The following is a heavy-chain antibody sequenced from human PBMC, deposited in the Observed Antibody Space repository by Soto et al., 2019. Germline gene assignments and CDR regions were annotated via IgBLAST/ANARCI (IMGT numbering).Heavy chain of an antibody. J-gene: IGHJ4*02. CDR3: ARGTRYCSSTRCSTAPTHQFDY. Sequence: ASVKVSCKASGDTFTSYAMHWVRQAPGQRLEWMGWINAGNGNTKYSQKFQGRVTITRDTSASTAYMELSSLRSEDTAVYYCARGTRYCSSTRCSTAPTHQFDYWGQGTLVTVSS. CDR2: INAGNGNT. V-gene: IGHV1-3*01. D-gene: IGHD2-2*02. CDR1: GDTFTSYA.